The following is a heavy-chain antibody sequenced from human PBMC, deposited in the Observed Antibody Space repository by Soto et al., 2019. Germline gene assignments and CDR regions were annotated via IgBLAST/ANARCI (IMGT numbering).Heavy chain of an antibody. J-gene: IGHJ6*03. Sequence: EVQLVESGGGLVLPGESLRLSCAASGFTVSDYYMIWVRQAPGKGLEWVSTIYVSGNTNYADSLKGRFTISRDISKNTLDLQMNSRGVEVTAWYYSARGPVNVSGPARGYMDVWGIETRVTGSS. D-gene: IGHD3-10*01. CDR3: ARGPVNVSGPARGYMDV. V-gene: IGHV3-66*01. CDR1: GFTVSDYY. CDR2: IYVSGNT.